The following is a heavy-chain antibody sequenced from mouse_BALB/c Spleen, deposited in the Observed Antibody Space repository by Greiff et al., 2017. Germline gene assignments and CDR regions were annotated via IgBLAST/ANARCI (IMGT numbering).Heavy chain of an antibody. D-gene: IGHD1-1*01. CDR3: ARYYGSSYGYAMDY. V-gene: IGHV1-14*01. CDR2: INPYNDGT. CDR1: GYTFTSYV. J-gene: IGHJ4*01. Sequence: VHVKQSGPELVKPGASVKMSCKASGYTFTSYVMHWVKQKPGQGLEWIGYINPYNDGTKYNEKFKGKATLTSDKSSSTAYMELSSLTSEDSAVYYCARYYGSSYGYAMDYWGQGTSVTVSS.